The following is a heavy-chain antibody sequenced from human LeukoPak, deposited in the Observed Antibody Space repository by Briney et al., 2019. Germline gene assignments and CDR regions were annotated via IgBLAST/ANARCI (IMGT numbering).Heavy chain of an antibody. J-gene: IGHJ4*02. D-gene: IGHD6-19*01. CDR3: ASGAGWLIDY. CDR1: GGHIDSVY. Sequence: PSETLSLTCSVSGGHIDSVYWNWLRQPPGKGLEWIGYIDNSGSTKYNPSLQSRSTMSRDTSKKQFSLKLTSVTAADTAMYYCASGAGWLIDYWGQGTLVSVSS. CDR2: IDNSGST. V-gene: IGHV4-4*08.